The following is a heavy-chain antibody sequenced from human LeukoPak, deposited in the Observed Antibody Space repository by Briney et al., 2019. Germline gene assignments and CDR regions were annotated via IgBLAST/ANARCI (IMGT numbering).Heavy chain of an antibody. CDR1: GFTVSSNY. J-gene: IGHJ6*02. CDR3: ARDGYYDILTGYRYYGMDV. V-gene: IGHV3-53*04. Sequence: GGSLRLSCAASGFTVSSNYMSWVRQAPGKGLEWVSVIYSGGSTYYADSVKGRFTISRHNSKNTLYLQMNSLGAEDTAVYYCARDGYYDILTGYRYYGMDVWGQGTTVTVSS. CDR2: IYSGGST. D-gene: IGHD3-9*01.